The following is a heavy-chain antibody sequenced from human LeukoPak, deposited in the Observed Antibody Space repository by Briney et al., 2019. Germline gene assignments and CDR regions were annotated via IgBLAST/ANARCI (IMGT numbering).Heavy chain of an antibody. CDR1: GFTFSSYA. V-gene: IGHV3-23*01. D-gene: IGHD2-2*01. CDR2: ISGSGGST. Sequence: GGSLRLSCAASGFTFSSYAMSWVRQAPGKGLEWVSAISGSGGSTYYADSVKGRFTISRDNSKNTLYLQMNSLRAKDTAIYCYAKDPSDSSSTSCSSWFDPWGEGTLVTVSS. J-gene: IGHJ5*02. CDR3: AKDPSDSSSTSCSSWFDP.